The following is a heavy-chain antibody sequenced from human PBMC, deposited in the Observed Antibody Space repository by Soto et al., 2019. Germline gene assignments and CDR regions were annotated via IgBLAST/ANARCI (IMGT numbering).Heavy chain of an antibody. J-gene: IGHJ4*02. CDR2: ISWNSGRS. Sequence: SLKISCAASGFTFDDYALHWVRQTPGKGLEWVSGISWNSGRSAYADSVKGRFTISRDNAKNSLYLQMNSLRIEDTALYYCAKDASTVFGVVDYWGQGTLVTVSS. D-gene: IGHD3-3*01. CDR1: GFTFDDYA. V-gene: IGHV3-9*01. CDR3: AKDASTVFGVVDY.